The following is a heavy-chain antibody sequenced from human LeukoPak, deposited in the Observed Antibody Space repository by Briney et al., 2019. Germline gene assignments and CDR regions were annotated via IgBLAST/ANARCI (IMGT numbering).Heavy chain of an antibody. J-gene: IGHJ4*02. V-gene: IGHV3-30*03. D-gene: IGHD1/OR15-1a*01. CDR3: AHGNSLGY. CDR1: GFTFSSYG. Sequence: PGRSLRLSCAASGFTFSSYGMHWVRQAPGKGLEWVAVISYDGSNKYYADSVKGRFTISRDNSKNTLYLQMNSLRAEDTAVYYCAHGNSLGYWGQGTLVTVSS. CDR2: ISYDGSNK.